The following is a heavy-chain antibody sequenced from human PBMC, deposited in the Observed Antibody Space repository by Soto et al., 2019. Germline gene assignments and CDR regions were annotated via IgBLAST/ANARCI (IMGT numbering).Heavy chain of an antibody. J-gene: IGHJ3*02. CDR2: ISWNSGSI. CDR1: GFTFDDYA. Sequence: PGGSLRLSCAASGFTFDDYAMHWVRQAPGKGLEWVSGISWNSGSIGYADFVKGRFTISRDNAKNSLYMQMNSLRPEDTALYYCAKVIFSAYEWNHGAFDIWGQGTMVTVSS. CDR3: AKVIFSAYEWNHGAFDI. V-gene: IGHV3-9*01. D-gene: IGHD5-12*01.